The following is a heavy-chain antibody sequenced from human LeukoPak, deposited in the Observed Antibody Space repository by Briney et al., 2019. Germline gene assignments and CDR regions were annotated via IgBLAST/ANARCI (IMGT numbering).Heavy chain of an antibody. CDR3: ARHGPVRGVISYYYYMDV. Sequence: GESLKISCAGFGYSFTSYWIGWVRQIPGKGLGWMGIIYPGDSDTRYSPSFPGQVTISADKSISTAYLQWSSLKASDTAMYYCARHGPVRGVISYYYYMDVWGKGTTVTVSS. V-gene: IGHV5-51*01. CDR1: GYSFTSYW. CDR2: IYPGDSDT. D-gene: IGHD3-10*01. J-gene: IGHJ6*03.